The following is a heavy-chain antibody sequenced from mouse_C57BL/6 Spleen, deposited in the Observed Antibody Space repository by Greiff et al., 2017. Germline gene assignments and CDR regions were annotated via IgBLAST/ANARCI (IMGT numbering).Heavy chain of an antibody. CDR2: VDPSDSYT. D-gene: IGHD3-2*02. J-gene: IGHJ3*01. CDR3: ATKDSSGHAY. V-gene: IGHV1-50*01. Sequence: QVQLQQPGAELVKPGASVKLSCKASGYTFTSYWMQWVKQRPGPGLEWIGEVDPSDSYTNYNQKFKGKATLTVETSSSTAYMQLSSLTAEDAAVYYCATKDSSGHAYWGQGTLVTVSA. CDR1: GYTFTSYW.